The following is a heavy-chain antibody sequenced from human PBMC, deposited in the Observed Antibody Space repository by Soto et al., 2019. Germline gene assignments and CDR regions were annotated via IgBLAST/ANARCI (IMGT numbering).Heavy chain of an antibody. V-gene: IGHV1-8*01. D-gene: IGHD3-16*02. CDR2: MNPNSGNT. CDR3: ARSRYTSHHWYFDL. CDR1: GYTFTGYD. J-gene: IGHJ2*01. Sequence: QVQLGQSGAEVKKPGASVKVSCKASGYTFTGYDINWVRQATGQGLEWMGWMNPNSGNTGYAQKFQGRVTMTRNTSISTAYMELSSLRSEDTAVYYCARSRYTSHHWYFDLWGRGTLVTVSS.